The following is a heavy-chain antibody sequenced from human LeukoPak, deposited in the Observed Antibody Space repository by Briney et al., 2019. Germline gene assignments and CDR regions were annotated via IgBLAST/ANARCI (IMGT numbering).Heavy chain of an antibody. V-gene: IGHV3-74*03. Sequence: WSLRLSCAASGFTFSSYWMHWVRQAPGKGLVWVSRINSDGSVTTYADSVKRRFTISRDNAKSTLYLQMNSLRAEDTAVYYCARDPYGDYQDFWGQGTLVTVSS. D-gene: IGHD4-17*01. CDR3: ARDPYGDYQDF. J-gene: IGHJ4*02. CDR1: GFTFSSYW. CDR2: INSDGSVT.